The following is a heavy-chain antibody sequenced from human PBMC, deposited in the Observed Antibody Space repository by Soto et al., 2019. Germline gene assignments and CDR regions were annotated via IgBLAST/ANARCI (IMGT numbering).Heavy chain of an antibody. CDR2: ISFDGTKK. Sequence: GGSLRLSCAASGFTFNIYALHWVRQAPGKGLEWVAVISFDGTKKYYSDSVKGRFTISRDNLKNTLYLQMNNLRVEDAALYFCAREDDYGYRYINYGLDVWGQGTTVTV. J-gene: IGHJ6*02. D-gene: IGHD4-17*01. V-gene: IGHV3-30-3*01. CDR1: GFTFNIYA. CDR3: AREDDYGYRYINYGLDV.